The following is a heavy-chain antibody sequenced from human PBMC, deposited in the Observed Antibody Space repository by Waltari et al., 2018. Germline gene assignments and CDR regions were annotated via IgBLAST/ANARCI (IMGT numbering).Heavy chain of an antibody. D-gene: IGHD6-19*01. V-gene: IGHV4-38-2*01. CDR1: GYSISSGYY. CDR2: SYHSGST. Sequence: QVQLQESGPGLVKPSETLSLTCAVSGYSISSGYYWGWPRQPPGKGLEWIGSSYHSGSTYYNPSLKIRVTISVDTSKNQFSLKLSSVTAADTAVYYWARCSGWYDAFDIWGQGTMVTVSS. J-gene: IGHJ3*02. CDR3: ARCSGWYDAFDI.